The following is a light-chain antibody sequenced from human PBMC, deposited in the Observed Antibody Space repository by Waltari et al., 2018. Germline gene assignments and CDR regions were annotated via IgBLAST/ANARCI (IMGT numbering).Light chain of an antibody. CDR3: QSTDSTASYVL. CDR2: KDT. CDR1: ALSRQY. V-gene: IGLV3-25*03. J-gene: IGLJ3*02. Sequence: SYELTQPPSVSVSPGQTATITCSGDALSRQYSYWYQQKPGQAPLLMIFKDTERPSGIPERFSGSSSGITVTLTIRGVQAEDEADYYCQSTDSTASYVLFGGGTKLTVL.